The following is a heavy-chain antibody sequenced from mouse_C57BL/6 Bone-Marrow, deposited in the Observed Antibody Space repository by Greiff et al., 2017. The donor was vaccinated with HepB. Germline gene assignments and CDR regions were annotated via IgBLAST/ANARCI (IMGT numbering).Heavy chain of an antibody. CDR2: IRNKANNHAT. CDR1: GFTFSDAW. D-gene: IGHD1-1*01. J-gene: IGHJ4*01. CDR3: TRPDYYGSSYPYYAMDY. V-gene: IGHV6-6*01. Sequence: EVKLVESGGGLVQPGGSMKLSCAASGFTFSDAWMDWVRQSPEKGLEWVAEIRNKANNHATYYAESVKGRFTISRDDSKSSVYLQMNSLRAEDTGIYYCTRPDYYGSSYPYYAMDYWGQGTSVTVSS.